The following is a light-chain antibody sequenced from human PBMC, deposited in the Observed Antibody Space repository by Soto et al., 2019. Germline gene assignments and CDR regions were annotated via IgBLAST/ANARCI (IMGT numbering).Light chain of an antibody. CDR1: QSVSSN. J-gene: IGKJ2*01. V-gene: IGKV3-15*01. CDR2: GAS. Sequence: EIVMTQSPATLSVSPGERATLSCRASQSVSSNLAWYQQKPGQAPRLLIYGASTRATGISARFSGSGSGTAFTLTIISLQSEDFAVYYCQQYNNWPLYTFGQGTKLETK. CDR3: QQYNNWPLYT.